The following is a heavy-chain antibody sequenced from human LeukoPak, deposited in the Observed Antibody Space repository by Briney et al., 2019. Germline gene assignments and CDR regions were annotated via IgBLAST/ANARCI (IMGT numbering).Heavy chain of an antibody. D-gene: IGHD6-13*01. CDR1: GYTFTGYY. CDR2: INPNSGGT. J-gene: IGHJ5*02. Sequence: ASVKVSCKASGYTFTGYYMHWVRQAPGQGLEWMGWINPNSGGTNYAQKFQGRVTMTRDTSINTAYMELSRLRSDDTAVYCCARGGVRFIAAAVNNWFDPWGQGTLVTVSS. CDR3: ARGGVRFIAAAVNNWFDP. V-gene: IGHV1-2*02.